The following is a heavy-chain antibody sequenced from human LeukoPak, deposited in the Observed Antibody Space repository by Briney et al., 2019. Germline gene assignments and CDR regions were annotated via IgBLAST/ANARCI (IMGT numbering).Heavy chain of an antibody. CDR3: ATEYSYGSPDAFDI. CDR1: GGTFSSYA. V-gene: IGHV1-69*06. J-gene: IGHJ3*02. Sequence: GASVKVSCKASGGTFSSYAISWVRQAPGQGLEWMGGIIPIFGTANYAQKFQGRVTITADKSTRTAYMELSSLRSEDPAVYYCATEYSYGSPDAFDIWGQGTMVTVSS. CDR2: IIPIFGTA. D-gene: IGHD5-18*01.